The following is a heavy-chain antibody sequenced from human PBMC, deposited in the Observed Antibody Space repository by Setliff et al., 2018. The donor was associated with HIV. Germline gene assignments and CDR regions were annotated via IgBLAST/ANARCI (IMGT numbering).Heavy chain of an antibody. CDR3: VKGYFFDSNRHPGGPAFDV. CDR2: IYPGDSDT. J-gene: IGHJ3*01. CDR1: GYSFSTYW. Sequence: GESLKISCKSSGYSFSTYWIGWVRQMPGKGLEWMGIIYPGDSDTRYSPSFQDQVTISADKSISTAYLQWSSLRSEDTAVYYCVKGYFFDSNRHPGGPAFDVWGQGTMVTVSS. V-gene: IGHV5-51*01. D-gene: IGHD3-22*01.